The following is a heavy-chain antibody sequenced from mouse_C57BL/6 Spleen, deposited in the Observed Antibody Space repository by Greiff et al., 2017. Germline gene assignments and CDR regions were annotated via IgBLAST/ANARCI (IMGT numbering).Heavy chain of an antibody. CDR1: GFTFTDYY. CDR3: ARLPRYDAMDY. V-gene: IGHV7-3*01. CDR2: IRNKANGYTT. Sequence: EVQVVESGGGLVQPGGSLSLSCAASGFTFTDYYMSWVRQPPGKALEWLGFIRNKANGYTTEYSASVKGRFTISRDNSQSILYLQMNALRAEDSATYYCARLPRYDAMDYWGEGTSVTVSS. D-gene: IGHD1-1*01. J-gene: IGHJ4*01.